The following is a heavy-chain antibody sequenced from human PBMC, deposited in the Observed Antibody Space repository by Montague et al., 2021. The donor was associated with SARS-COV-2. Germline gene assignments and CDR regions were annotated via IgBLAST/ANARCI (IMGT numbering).Heavy chain of an antibody. D-gene: IGHD4/OR15-4a*01. Sequence: SETLSLTCAACGGSFSGYNWGWVRQSPGKGLEWIGQINDSGGTKYNPSLKSRVTISLDTSKNQFSLKLSSVTAADTAVYYCARGVPGYWGQGTLVTVSS. CDR2: INDSGGT. J-gene: IGHJ4*02. CDR3: ARGVPGY. CDR1: GGSFSGYN. V-gene: IGHV4-34*01.